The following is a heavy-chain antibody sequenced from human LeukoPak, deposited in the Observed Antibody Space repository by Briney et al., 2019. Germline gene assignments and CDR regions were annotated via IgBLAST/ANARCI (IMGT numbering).Heavy chain of an antibody. D-gene: IGHD3-10*02. CDR3: SISYVPGKDAYFDL. V-gene: IGHV3-72*01. CDR2: IRNRPKSYTT. Sequence: GGSLRLSCATSGFTFTDHYMDWVRQAPGEGLDWVARIRNRPKSYTTEYAASVKDRFTISRDDSKSSLFLQMSGLRTEDTAMYYCSISYVPGKDAYFDLRGQGTLVTVSS. J-gene: IGHJ5*02. CDR1: GFTFTDHY.